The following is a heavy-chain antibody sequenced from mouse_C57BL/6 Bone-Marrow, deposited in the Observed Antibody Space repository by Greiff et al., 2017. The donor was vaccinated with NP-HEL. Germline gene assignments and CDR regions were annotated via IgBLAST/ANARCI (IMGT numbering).Heavy chain of an antibody. CDR3: ASPITTVVAPFAY. CDR1: GYSFTSYY. CDR2: IYPGSGNT. J-gene: IGHJ3*01. D-gene: IGHD1-1*01. Sequence: QVQLQQSGPELVKPGASVKISCKASGYSFTSYYIHWVKQRPGQGLEWIGWIYPGSGNTKYNEKFKGKATLTADTSSSTAYMQLSSLTSEDSAVYYCASPITTVVAPFAYWGQGTLVTVSA. V-gene: IGHV1-66*01.